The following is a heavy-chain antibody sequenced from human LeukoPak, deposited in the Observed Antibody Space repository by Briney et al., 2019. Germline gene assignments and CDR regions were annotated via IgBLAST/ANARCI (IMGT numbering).Heavy chain of an antibody. CDR3: TRGGEILTHYKHIDY. D-gene: IGHD3-9*01. CDR1: GYSFTSYD. CDR2: MNPNTGDT. J-gene: IGHJ4*02. Sequence: ASVKVSCKASGYSFTSYDINWVRQATGQGLEWMGYMNPNTGDTGVTQKFQGRVTMTRDPSINTAYMELTSLRSEDAAVYFCTRGGEILTHYKHIDYWGQGTLVTVSS. V-gene: IGHV1-8*01.